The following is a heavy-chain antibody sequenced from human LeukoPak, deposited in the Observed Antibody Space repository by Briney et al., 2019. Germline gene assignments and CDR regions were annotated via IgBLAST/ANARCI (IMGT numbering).Heavy chain of an antibody. J-gene: IGHJ4*02. CDR2: ISYDGSNK. V-gene: IGHV3-30*04. CDR3: ARDYRREFDY. Sequence: GGSLRLSCAASGFTFSSYAMHWVRQAPGKGLEWVAVISYDGSNKYYADSVKGRFTISRDNSKNTLYLQMNSLRAEDTAVYYCARDYRREFDYWGQGTLVTVSS. CDR1: GFTFSSYA. D-gene: IGHD1-26*01.